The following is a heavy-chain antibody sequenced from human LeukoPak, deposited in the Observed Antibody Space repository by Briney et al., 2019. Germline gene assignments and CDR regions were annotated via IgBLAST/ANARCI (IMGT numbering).Heavy chain of an antibody. D-gene: IGHD3-16*01. J-gene: IGHJ4*02. CDR3: ARAAENYGGRFDS. CDR2: ISSSSSYI. Sequence: GGSLRLSCAASGFTLSSHSMNWVRQAPGEGLEWVSSISSSSSYIYYADSVKGRFTISRDNAENSLYLQMNSLRAEDTAVYYCARAAENYGGRFDSWGQGTLVTVSS. CDR1: GFTLSSHS. V-gene: IGHV3-21*01.